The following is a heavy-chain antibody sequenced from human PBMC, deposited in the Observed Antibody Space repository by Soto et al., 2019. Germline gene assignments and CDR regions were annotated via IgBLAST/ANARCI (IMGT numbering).Heavy chain of an antibody. CDR1: GYTFSSYR. J-gene: IGHJ4*02. Sequence: PGESLKISCKGSGYTFSSYRIGWVRQVPGKGLEWMGIISPGDSDTKYSQSFQGQVTISADKSISTAYLQWNSLGASDTAMYYCARHATYYDILSGYYFDYWGQGTLVTVSS. CDR2: ISPGDSDT. CDR3: ARHATYYDILSGYYFDY. V-gene: IGHV5-51*01. D-gene: IGHD3-9*01.